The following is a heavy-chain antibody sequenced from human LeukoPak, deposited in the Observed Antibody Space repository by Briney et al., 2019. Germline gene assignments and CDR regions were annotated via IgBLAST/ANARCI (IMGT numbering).Heavy chain of an antibody. CDR2: IYYSGST. J-gene: IGHJ5*02. CDR3: ARDAQVGYCSSTSCFWFDP. V-gene: IGHV4-31*03. D-gene: IGHD2-2*03. CDR1: GGSINSGGYH. Sequence: SETLSLTCTVSGGSINSGGYHWSWIRQRPGKGLEWIGYIYYSGSTSYNPSLKSRVTVSVDRSKDQFSLKLSSVTAADTAVYYCARDAQVGYCSSTSCFWFDPWGQGTLVTVSS.